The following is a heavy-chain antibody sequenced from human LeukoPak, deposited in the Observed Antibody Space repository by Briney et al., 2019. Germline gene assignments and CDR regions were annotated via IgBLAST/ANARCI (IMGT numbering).Heavy chain of an antibody. J-gene: IGHJ5*02. CDR3: ARDFVVVVAATVPNWFDL. D-gene: IGHD2-15*01. V-gene: IGHV4-61*01. CDR1: GGSVSSGSYY. Sequence: SETLSLTCTVSGGSVSSGSYYWSWIRQPPGKGLEWIGYIYYSGSTNYNPSLKSRVTISVDTSKNQFSLKLSSVTAADTAVYYCARDFVVVVAATVPNWFDLWGQGTLVTVSS. CDR2: IYYSGST.